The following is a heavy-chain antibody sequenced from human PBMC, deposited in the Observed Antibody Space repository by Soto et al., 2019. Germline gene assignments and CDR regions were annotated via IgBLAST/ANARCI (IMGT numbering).Heavy chain of an antibody. D-gene: IGHD3-3*01. Sequence: QVKLQESGPGLVKPSGTLSLTCAVSSASISSSNWWSWVRQPPGKGLEWIGEIYHSGSTNYNPSLKSRVTISVDKSKNQFSLKLSSVTAADTAVYYCARNQEWLYIMCRGYYYMDVWGKGTTVTVSS. CDR3: ARNQEWLYIMCRGYYYMDV. J-gene: IGHJ6*03. CDR2: IYHSGST. CDR1: SASISSSNW. V-gene: IGHV4-4*02.